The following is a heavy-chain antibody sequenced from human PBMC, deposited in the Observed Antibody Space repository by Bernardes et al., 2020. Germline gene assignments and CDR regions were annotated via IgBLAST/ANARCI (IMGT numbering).Heavy chain of an antibody. D-gene: IGHD2-21*02. J-gene: IGHJ6*02. CDR1: GFSLSTSGVG. CDR3: AHIYGGNSFYYYYGMDV. V-gene: IGHV2-5*01. CDR2: IYWNDDK. Sequence: SGPTLVKPTQTLTLTCTFSGFSLSTSGVGVGWIRQPPGKALEWLALIYWNDDKRYSPSLKSRLTITKDTSKNQVVLTMTNMDPVDTATYYCAHIYGGNSFYYYYGMDVWGQGTTVTVSS.